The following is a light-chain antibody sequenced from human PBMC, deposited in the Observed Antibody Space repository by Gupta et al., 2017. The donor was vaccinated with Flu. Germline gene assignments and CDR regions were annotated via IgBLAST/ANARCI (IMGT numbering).Light chain of an antibody. CDR1: QSINTD. CDR3: QLYDDWPLYV. Sequence: EIVLTQSPDTLSVSPGERATLSCRASQSINTDLAWYQQKPGRAPRLLIYGASTRATGIPARFSASGSGTEFTLTISGLQSEDFAVYYCQLYDDWPLYVFGQGTRLEI. CDR2: GAS. V-gene: IGKV3-15*01. J-gene: IGKJ2*01.